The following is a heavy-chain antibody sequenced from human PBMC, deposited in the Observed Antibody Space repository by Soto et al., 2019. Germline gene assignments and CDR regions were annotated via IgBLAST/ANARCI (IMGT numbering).Heavy chain of an antibody. V-gene: IGHV1-8*01. CDR2: MNPSSANT. Sequence: QVQLVQSGAEVKKPGASVKVSCKASGYTFTRYDINWVRQATGQGLEWMGWMNPSSANTGYAQKFQGRVTMTRDTSTSTAYMELSSLTSEDTAVYYCARGLRSSSSESVDVCAKGTTVTVSS. D-gene: IGHD6-6*01. J-gene: IGHJ6*03. CDR3: ARGLRSSSSESVDV. CDR1: GYTFTRYD.